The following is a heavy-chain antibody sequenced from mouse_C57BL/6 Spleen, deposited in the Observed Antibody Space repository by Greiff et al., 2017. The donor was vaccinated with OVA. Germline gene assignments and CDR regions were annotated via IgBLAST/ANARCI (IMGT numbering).Heavy chain of an antibody. CDR2: INPTNGGT. D-gene: IGHD3-3*01. Sequence: QQSHGKSLEWIGDINPTNGGTSYNQKFKGKATLTVDKSSSTAYMELRSLTSEDSAVYSCARGDGYFDVWGTGTTVTVSS. CDR3: ARGDGYFDV. V-gene: IGHV1-26*01. J-gene: IGHJ1*03.